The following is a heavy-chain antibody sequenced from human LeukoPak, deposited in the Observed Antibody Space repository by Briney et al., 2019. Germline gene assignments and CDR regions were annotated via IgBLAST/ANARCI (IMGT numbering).Heavy chain of an antibody. V-gene: IGHV5-51*01. Sequence: GESLKISCKGSGYSFTSYWIAWVRQMPGKGLERMGIIYPGDSDTRYSPSFQGQVTISADKSISTAYLQWSRLKASDTAMYYCARSYNWNFWTGPFDPWGQGTLVTVSS. CDR2: IYPGDSDT. D-gene: IGHD1-7*01. CDR1: GYSFTSYW. J-gene: IGHJ5*02. CDR3: ARSYNWNFWTGPFDP.